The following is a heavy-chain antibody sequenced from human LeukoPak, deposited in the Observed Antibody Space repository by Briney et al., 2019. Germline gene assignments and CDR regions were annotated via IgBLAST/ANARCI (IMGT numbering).Heavy chain of an antibody. V-gene: IGHV3-23*01. CDR1: GFTFSNYA. CDR3: TKSIVVVIDAFDI. J-gene: IGHJ3*02. D-gene: IGHD3-22*01. Sequence: GGSLRLSCAASGFTFSNYAMSWVRQAPGKGLEWVSGIGGSGGSTYYADSVKGRFTISRDNSKNTLYLQMNSLRAEDPAVYYCTKSIVVVIDAFDIWGQGTLVTVSS. CDR2: IGGSGGST.